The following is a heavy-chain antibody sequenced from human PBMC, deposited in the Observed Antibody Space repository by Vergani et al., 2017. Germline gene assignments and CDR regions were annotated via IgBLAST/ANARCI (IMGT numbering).Heavy chain of an antibody. CDR3: ASGRIAAAGTEFDY. Sequence: QVQLVESGGGLVKPGGSLRLSCAASGFTFSDYYMSWIRQPPGKGLEWIGSIYYSGSTYYNPSLKSRVTISVDTSKNQFSLKLSSVTAADTAVYYCASGRIAAAGTEFDYWGQGTLVTVSS. CDR1: GFTFSDYY. D-gene: IGHD6-13*01. J-gene: IGHJ4*02. CDR2: IYYSGST. V-gene: IGHV4-38-2*01.